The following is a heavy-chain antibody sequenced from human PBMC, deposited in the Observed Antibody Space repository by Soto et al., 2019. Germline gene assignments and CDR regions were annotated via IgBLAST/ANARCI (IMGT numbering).Heavy chain of an antibody. D-gene: IGHD3-3*01. Sequence: GGSLRLSCAASGFTVSSNYMSWVRQAPGKGLEWVSVIYSGGSTYYADSVKGRFTISRDNSKNTLYLQMNSLGAEDTAVYYCARVHDFWSGYYMGYYGMDVWGQGTTVTVSS. CDR2: IYSGGST. CDR3: ARVHDFWSGYYMGYYGMDV. V-gene: IGHV3-53*01. J-gene: IGHJ6*02. CDR1: GFTVSSNY.